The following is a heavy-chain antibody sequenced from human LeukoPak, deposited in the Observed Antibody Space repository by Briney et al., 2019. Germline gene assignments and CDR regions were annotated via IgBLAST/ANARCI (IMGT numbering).Heavy chain of an antibody. J-gene: IGHJ5*02. CDR1: GGSISTYY. V-gene: IGHV4-4*07. CDR3: ARERTSCTNGVCRTPRWFDP. D-gene: IGHD2-8*01. CDR2: IYISGTT. Sequence: KPLETLSLTCPVSGGSISTYYWTWIRQPAGKGLEWIGHIYISGTTNYSPSLKSRVTMSVDTSKNQFSLKLSSVTAAETAVYYCARERTSCTNGVCRTPRWFDPWGQGILVTVSS.